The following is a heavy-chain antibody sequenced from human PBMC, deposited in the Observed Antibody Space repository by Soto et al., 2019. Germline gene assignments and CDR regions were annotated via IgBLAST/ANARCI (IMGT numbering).Heavy chain of an antibody. D-gene: IGHD1-26*01. V-gene: IGHV1-69*02. CDR3: ARVDSGSSPPAGGMDV. CDR1: GGTFSSYT. Sequence: QVQLVQSGAEVKKPGSSVKVSCKASGGTFSSYTITWVRQAPGQGPEWMGRIIPILGVANYAQKFQGRVTITADKTTSTAYMDLGSLRSEDTAVYYCARVDSGSSPPAGGMDVWGQGTTVTVS. J-gene: IGHJ6*02. CDR2: IIPILGVA.